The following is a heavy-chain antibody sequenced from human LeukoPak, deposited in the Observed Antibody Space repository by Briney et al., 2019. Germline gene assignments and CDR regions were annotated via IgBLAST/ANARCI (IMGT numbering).Heavy chain of an antibody. Sequence: GGSLRLSCAASGFTFSSYAMSWVRQAPGKGLEWVSAISGSGGSTYYADSVKGRFTISRDNSKNTLYLQMNSMRAEDTAVYYCAKQDYDFWSGYYTVDYWGQGTLVTVSS. D-gene: IGHD3-3*01. CDR3: AKQDYDFWSGYYTVDY. V-gene: IGHV3-23*01. J-gene: IGHJ4*02. CDR1: GFTFSSYA. CDR2: ISGSGGST.